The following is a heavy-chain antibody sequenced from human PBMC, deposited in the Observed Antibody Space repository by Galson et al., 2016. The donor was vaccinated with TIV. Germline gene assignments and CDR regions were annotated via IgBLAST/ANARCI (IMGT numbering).Heavy chain of an antibody. Sequence: SLRLSCAASGFTFSSYTFHWVRQTPGKGLEWVAIISHDGNNKDVADSVQGRFTISRYSSKNTVYLQMNNLRPEDTALYFCTRDGRGNWKYVDYFDYWGQGTLVTVSS. CDR1: GFTFSSYT. J-gene: IGHJ4*02. D-gene: IGHD1-7*01. CDR2: ISHDGNNK. V-gene: IGHV3-30-3*01. CDR3: TRDGRGNWKYVDYFDY.